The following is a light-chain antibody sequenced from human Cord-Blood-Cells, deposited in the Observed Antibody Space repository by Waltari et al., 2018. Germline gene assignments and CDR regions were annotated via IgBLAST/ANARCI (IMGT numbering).Light chain of an antibody. CDR2: AAS. V-gene: IGKV1-39*01. CDR3: QQSDSTLT. J-gene: IGKJ4*01. CDR1: QSISSY. Sequence: DIQMTQSPSSLSASVGDRVTITCRASQSISSYLNWYQQKPGKAPKLLIYAASSLQSGVPSMFSGSGSGTDFTLTISSLQPEDFATYYCQQSDSTLTFGGGTKVEIK.